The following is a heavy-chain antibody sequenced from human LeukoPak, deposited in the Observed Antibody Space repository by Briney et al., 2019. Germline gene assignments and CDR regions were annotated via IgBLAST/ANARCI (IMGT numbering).Heavy chain of an antibody. CDR3: AKAPTRSGPQEHYYYAVDV. J-gene: IGHJ6*02. Sequence: QPGGSLRLSCVVSGFTFSSYPMHWVRQAPGKGLEWVAVISFDGGEKYYADSVKGRLTISRDNSKNTLYLQMNSLRAEDTAVYYCAKAPTRSGPQEHYYYAVDVWGQGTTVTVSS. CDR1: GFTFSSYP. V-gene: IGHV3-30*04. CDR2: ISFDGGEK. D-gene: IGHD3-3*01.